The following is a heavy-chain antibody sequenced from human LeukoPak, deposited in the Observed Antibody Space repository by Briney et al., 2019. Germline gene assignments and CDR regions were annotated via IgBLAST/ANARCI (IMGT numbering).Heavy chain of an antibody. Sequence: PSETLSLTRTVSGDSISSGNFFWTWIRQPAGKRLEWIGRIFSNGNTNYNPSLKSRLTISVDTSQNQFSLQLKSVTAADTAIYYCARHSGNYPRGPFDFWGQGILVSVSS. CDR3: ARHSGNYPRGPFDF. J-gene: IGHJ4*02. CDR1: GDSISSGNFF. D-gene: IGHD3-10*01. CDR2: IFSNGNT. V-gene: IGHV4-61*02.